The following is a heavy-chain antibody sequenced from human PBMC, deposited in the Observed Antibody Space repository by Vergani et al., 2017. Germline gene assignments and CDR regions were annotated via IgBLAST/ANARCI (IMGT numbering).Heavy chain of an antibody. V-gene: IGHV4-59*01. Sequence: QVQLQESGPGLVKPSETLSLTCSVSGGSISSNFWSWVRRPPGKGLEWIGYIHQSGRTNSNPSLKSRVTISIDTSKNRFSLRLSSVTTADTAVYYCARAGFCTRTTCNSYLPFDYWGQGALVTVSS. J-gene: IGHJ4*02. CDR3: ARAGFCTRTTCNSYLPFDY. D-gene: IGHD2-2*01. CDR2: IHQSGRT. CDR1: GGSISSNF.